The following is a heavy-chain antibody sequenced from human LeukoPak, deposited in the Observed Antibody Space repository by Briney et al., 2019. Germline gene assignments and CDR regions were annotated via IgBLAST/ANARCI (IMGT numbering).Heavy chain of an antibody. CDR1: GFTFSSYA. Sequence: PGGSLRLSCAVSGFTFSSYAVHWVRQAPGKGLEWVAVISYDGSNKYYADSVKGRFTISRDNSKNTLYLQMNSLRAEDTAVYYCAKDPGGTVTTGWFDPWGQGTLVTVSS. CDR2: ISYDGSNK. CDR3: AKDPGGTVTTGWFDP. D-gene: IGHD4-17*01. V-gene: IGHV3-30*18. J-gene: IGHJ5*02.